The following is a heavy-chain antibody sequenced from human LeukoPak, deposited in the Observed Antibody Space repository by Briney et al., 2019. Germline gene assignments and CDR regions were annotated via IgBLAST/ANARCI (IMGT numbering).Heavy chain of an antibody. Sequence: VASVKVSCKAPGGTFSSYVIIWVRPAPGQGLEWMGGIIPIFGTANYAQKFQGRVTITADESTSTAYMELSSLRSEDTAVYYCARPATYYYDSSDYYFVCWGQGTLVTVSS. J-gene: IGHJ4*02. CDR3: ARPATYYYDSSDYYFVC. CDR1: GGTFSSYV. D-gene: IGHD3-22*01. CDR2: IIPIFGTA. V-gene: IGHV1-69*01.